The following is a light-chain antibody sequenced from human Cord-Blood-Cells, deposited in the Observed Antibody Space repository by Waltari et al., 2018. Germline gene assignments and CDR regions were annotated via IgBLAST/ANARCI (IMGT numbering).Light chain of an antibody. V-gene: IGLV2-11*01. CDR2: DVS. CDR1: SIDVGGINN. Sequence: QSALTQPRSVSGSPGQSVTISCPGTSIDVGGINNVSWNQQHPGKAPKLMIYDVSNRPSGVPDRFSGSKSGNTASLTISGLQAEDEADYYCCSYAGSYTFVFGTGTKVTVL. CDR3: CSYAGSYTFV. J-gene: IGLJ1*01.